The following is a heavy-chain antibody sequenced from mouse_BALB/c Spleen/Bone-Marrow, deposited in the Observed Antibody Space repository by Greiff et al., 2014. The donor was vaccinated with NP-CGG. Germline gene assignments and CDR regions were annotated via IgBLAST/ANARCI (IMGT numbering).Heavy chain of an antibody. Sequence: EVQLVESGAELVKPGASVKLSCTASGFNVKDTYMHWVKQRPEQGLEWIGRIDPANGNTKYDPKFQGKATITADTSSNTAYLRLSSLTSEVTAVYCCTRWGYYAMDYWGQGTSVTVSS. CDR1: GFNVKDTY. J-gene: IGHJ4*01. V-gene: IGHV14-3*02. CDR3: TRWGYYAMDY. CDR2: IDPANGNT.